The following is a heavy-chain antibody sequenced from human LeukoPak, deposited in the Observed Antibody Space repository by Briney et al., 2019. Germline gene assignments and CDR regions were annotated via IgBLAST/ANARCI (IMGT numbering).Heavy chain of an antibody. V-gene: IGHV4-38-2*02. D-gene: IGHD5-12*01. CDR1: GYSISSGYY. CDR2: IYHSGST. CDR3: ARRDLVATIFY. J-gene: IGHJ4*02. Sequence: PSETLSLTCTVSGYSISSGYYWGWIRQPPGKGLEWIGSIYHSGSTYYNPSLKSRVTISVDTSKNQFSLKLSSVTAADTAVYYCARRDLVATIFYWGQGTLVTVSS.